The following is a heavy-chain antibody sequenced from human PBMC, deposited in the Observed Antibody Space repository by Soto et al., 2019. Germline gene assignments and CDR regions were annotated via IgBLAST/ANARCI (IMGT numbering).Heavy chain of an antibody. CDR3: ATWPLAYCGGDCYLG. Sequence: ASVKVSCKVSGYTLTELSMHWVRQAPGKGLEWMGGFDPEDGETIYAQKFQGRVTMTEDTSTDTAYMELSSLRSEDTAVYYCATWPLAYCGGDCYLGWGQGTLVTVSS. V-gene: IGHV1-24*01. CDR1: GYTLTELS. CDR2: FDPEDGET. D-gene: IGHD2-21*02. J-gene: IGHJ4*02.